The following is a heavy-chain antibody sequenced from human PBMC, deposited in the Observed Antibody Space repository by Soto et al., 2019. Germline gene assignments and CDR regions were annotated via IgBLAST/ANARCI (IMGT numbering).Heavy chain of an antibody. V-gene: IGHV3-21*01. D-gene: IGHD3-3*01. CDR1: GFTFSSSC. CDR2: ISSSSSYI. J-gene: IGHJ5*02. CDR3: ASLINVDFWPLSS. Sequence: GGSLRLSCAASGFTFSSSCVNWVRQAPGKGLEWVSSISSSSSYIYYADSVKGRFTISRDNAKNSLYLQMNSLRAEDTAVYYCASLINVDFWPLSSWGQGTLVTVSS.